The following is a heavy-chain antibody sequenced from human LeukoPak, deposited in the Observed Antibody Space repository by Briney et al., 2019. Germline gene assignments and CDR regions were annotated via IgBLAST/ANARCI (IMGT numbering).Heavy chain of an antibody. CDR3: ARGRWEAAAGYYFEY. CDR1: GYTFSNYA. V-gene: IGHV1-3*01. CDR2: VNAGNGHT. D-gene: IGHD6-13*01. J-gene: IGHJ4*02. Sequence: ASVKVSCKASGYTFSNYAMNWVRQAPGQRLEGVGWVNAGNGHTKYSQKFQGRVIITRDTSASTAYVELRSLRSEDTAVYYCARGRWEAAAGYYFEYWGQGTLVTVSS.